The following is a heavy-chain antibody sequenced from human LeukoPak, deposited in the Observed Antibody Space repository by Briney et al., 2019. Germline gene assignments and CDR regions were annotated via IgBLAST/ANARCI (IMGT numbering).Heavy chain of an antibody. D-gene: IGHD2-2*01. Sequence: GSLRLSCAASGFTFSSYWMHWVRQAPGKGLVWVSRINSDGSSTSYADSVKGRFTISRDNAKNTLYLQMNSLRAEDTAVYYCASYRSNYYYMDVWGKGTTVTVSS. J-gene: IGHJ6*03. CDR1: GFTFSSYW. CDR3: ASYRSNYYYMDV. CDR2: INSDGSST. V-gene: IGHV3-74*01.